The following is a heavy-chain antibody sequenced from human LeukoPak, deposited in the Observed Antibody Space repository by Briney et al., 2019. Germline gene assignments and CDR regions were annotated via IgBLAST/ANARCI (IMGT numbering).Heavy chain of an antibody. D-gene: IGHD3-22*01. V-gene: IGHV2-70*11. CDR2: IDWDDDK. CDR1: GFSLSTSGIC. Sequence: SGPALVKPTQTLTLTCTFSGFSLSTSGICVSWIRQPPGKALEWLARIDWDDDKYYSTSLKTRLTISKDTSKNQVVLTMTNMDPVDTATYYCARSATYYYDSSGQLNFDYWGQGTLVTVSS. CDR3: ARSATYYYDSSGQLNFDY. J-gene: IGHJ4*02.